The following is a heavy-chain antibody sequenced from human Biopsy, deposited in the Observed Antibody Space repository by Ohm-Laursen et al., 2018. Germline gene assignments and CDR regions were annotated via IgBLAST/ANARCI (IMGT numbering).Heavy chain of an antibody. J-gene: IGHJ4*02. CDR3: ARMPHFDY. CDR1: GGSISGYH. D-gene: IGHD2-2*01. CDR2: ISYTGGI. Sequence: GTLSLTWSVSGGSISGYHWSWIRKSPGKGLEWLAYISYTGGITSNPSLNGRATMSLDTSKNQFSLRLIYVTASDTAVYYCARMPHFDYWGQGILVTVSS. V-gene: IGHV4-59*01.